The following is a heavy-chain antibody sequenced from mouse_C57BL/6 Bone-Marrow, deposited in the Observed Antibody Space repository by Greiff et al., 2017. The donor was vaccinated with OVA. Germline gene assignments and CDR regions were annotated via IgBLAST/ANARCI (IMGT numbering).Heavy chain of an antibody. D-gene: IGHD1-1*01. CDR3: AREITTVVATDWYFDV. Sequence: VKLVESGGGLVKPGGSLKLSCAASGFTFSDYGMHWVRQAPEKGLEWVAYISSGSSTIYYADTVKGRFTISRDNAKNTLFLQMTSLRSEDTAMYYCAREITTVVATDWYFDVWGTGTTVTVSS. CDR1: GFTFSDYG. V-gene: IGHV5-17*01. J-gene: IGHJ1*03. CDR2: ISSGSSTI.